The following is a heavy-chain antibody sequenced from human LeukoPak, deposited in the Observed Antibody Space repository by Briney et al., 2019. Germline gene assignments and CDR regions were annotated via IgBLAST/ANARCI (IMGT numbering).Heavy chain of an antibody. Sequence: ASVKVSCKASGYTFTVYYMHWVRQAPGQGLECMGWINPNSGGTNYAQKFQGRVTMTRDTSISTAYMELSRLRSDDTAVYYCARGESTVTTYIANFGYWGQGTLVTVSS. CDR1: GYTFTVYY. CDR3: ARGESTVTTYIANFGY. CDR2: INPNSGGT. D-gene: IGHD4-17*01. V-gene: IGHV1-2*02. J-gene: IGHJ4*02.